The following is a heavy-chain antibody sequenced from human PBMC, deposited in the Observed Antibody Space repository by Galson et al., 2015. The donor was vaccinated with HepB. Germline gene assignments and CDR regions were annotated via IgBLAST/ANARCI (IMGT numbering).Heavy chain of an antibody. Sequence: SLRLSCAASGFTFSAYWMHWVRQAPGKGLVWVSRLNSDGSSTTYADSVKGRFTISKDNAKSTLYLQMNSLRAEDTAVYYCARGGGYRLRQSWLDPWGQGTLVTVSS. V-gene: IGHV3-74*01. CDR2: LNSDGSST. CDR1: GFTFSAYW. D-gene: IGHD5-12*01. CDR3: ARGGGYRLRQSWLDP. J-gene: IGHJ5*02.